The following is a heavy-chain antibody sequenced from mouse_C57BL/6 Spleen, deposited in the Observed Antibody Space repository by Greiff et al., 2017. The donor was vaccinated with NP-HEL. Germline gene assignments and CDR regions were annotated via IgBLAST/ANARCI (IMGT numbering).Heavy chain of an antibody. V-gene: IGHV1-52*01. Sequence: QVQLKQPGAELVRPGSSVKLSCKASGYTFTSYWMHWVKQRPIQGLEWIGNIDPSDSETHYNQKFKDKATLTVDKSSSTAYMQLSSLTSEDSAVYYCARDDYEGYYAMDYWGQGTSVTVSS. CDR3: ARDDYEGYYAMDY. CDR1: GYTFTSYW. D-gene: IGHD2-4*01. J-gene: IGHJ4*01. CDR2: IDPSDSET.